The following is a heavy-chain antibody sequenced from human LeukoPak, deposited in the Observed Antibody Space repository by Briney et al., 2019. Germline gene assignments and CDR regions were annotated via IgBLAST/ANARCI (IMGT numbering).Heavy chain of an antibody. V-gene: IGHV1-69*04. J-gene: IGHJ5*02. D-gene: IGHD6-25*01. CDR2: IIPILGIA. CDR1: GGTFSSYA. Sequence: SVKVSCKASGGTFSSYAISWVRQAPGQGLEWMGRIIPILGIANYAQKFQGRVTITADESTSTAYMELSSLRSEDTAVYYCAREGVISASNWFDPWGQGTLVTVSS. CDR3: AREGVISASNWFDP.